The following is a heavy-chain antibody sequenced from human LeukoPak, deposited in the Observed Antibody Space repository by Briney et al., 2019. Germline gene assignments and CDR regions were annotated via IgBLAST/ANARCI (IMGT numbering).Heavy chain of an antibody. Sequence: SETLSLTCAVYGGSFSGYYWSWIRQPPGKGLEWMGEINHSGSTNYNPSLKSRVTISVDTSKNQFSLKLSSVSAADAAVYYCVGYCSSTSCSDAFDIWGQGTMVTVSS. D-gene: IGHD2-2*01. CDR2: INHSGST. CDR1: GGSFSGYY. CDR3: VGYCSSTSCSDAFDI. V-gene: IGHV4-34*01. J-gene: IGHJ3*02.